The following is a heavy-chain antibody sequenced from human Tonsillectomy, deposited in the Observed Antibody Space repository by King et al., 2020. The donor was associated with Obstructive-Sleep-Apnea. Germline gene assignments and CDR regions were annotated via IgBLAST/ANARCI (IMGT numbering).Heavy chain of an antibody. CDR3: ARLYGDYPMYYFDS. CDR1: GYTFNGYQ. CDR2: INPNSGGT. D-gene: IGHD4-17*01. J-gene: IGHJ4*02. Sequence: VQLVESGAEVKKAGASVKVSCKASGYTFNGYQMHWVRQAPGQGLEWMGWINPNSGGTHSAQKFQGRVTMTRDTYISTADMELSRLRSDDTAVYYCARLYGDYPMYYFDSGGQGTPVTVSS. V-gene: IGHV1-2*02.